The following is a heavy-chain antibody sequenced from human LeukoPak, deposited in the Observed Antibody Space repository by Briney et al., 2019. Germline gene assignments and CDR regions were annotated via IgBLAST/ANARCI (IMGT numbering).Heavy chain of an antibody. D-gene: IGHD2-2*03. CDR2: IYPDESNI. V-gene: IGHV5-51*01. CDR3: ARPPSRGYSSSFEY. Sequence: GESLKISCKGSGYSFPTYWIGWVRQMPGKGLEWMGIIYPDESNIRYSPSFQGQVTISADKSISTAYLQWSSLKASDTAMYYCARPPSRGYSSSFEYWGQGTLVTVSS. J-gene: IGHJ4*02. CDR1: GYSFPTYW.